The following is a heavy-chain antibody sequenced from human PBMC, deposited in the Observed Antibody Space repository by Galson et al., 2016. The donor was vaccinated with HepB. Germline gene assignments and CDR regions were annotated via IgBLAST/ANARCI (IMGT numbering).Heavy chain of an antibody. CDR1: GLTFSGFA. Sequence: SLRLSCAASGLTFSGFAMSWVRQAPGKGLEWVSVISGSGDNTNYADSVKGRFTISRDNSRKTLYLQIDSLRAEDTAVYFCAKAGYCSYNSCPLEYWGQGTLVTVSS. CDR2: ISGSGDNT. CDR3: AKAGYCSYNSCPLEY. V-gene: IGHV3-23*01. J-gene: IGHJ4*02. D-gene: IGHD2-2*01.